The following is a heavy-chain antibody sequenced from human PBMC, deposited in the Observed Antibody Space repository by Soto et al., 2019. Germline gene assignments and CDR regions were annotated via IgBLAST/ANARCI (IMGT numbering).Heavy chain of an antibody. J-gene: IGHJ6*02. D-gene: IGHD6-13*01. CDR2: IYPGDSDT. CDR1: GYTFTDYW. V-gene: IGHV5-51*01. CDR3: ARHISTFRYYYSPMDV. Sequence: GESLKISRKGSGYTFTDYWIGWVRQLPRKGLEWMGIIYPGDSDTRYSPSFQGQVTITADNSTSTAFLQWNTLKASDTAMYYCARHISTFRYYYSPMDVWGQGTPVTVSS.